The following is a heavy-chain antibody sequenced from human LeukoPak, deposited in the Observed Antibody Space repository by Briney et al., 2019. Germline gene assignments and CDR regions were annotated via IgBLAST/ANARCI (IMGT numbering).Heavy chain of an antibody. CDR1: GGSIRSGDYY. D-gene: IGHD4-17*01. CDR3: ARDRYGDYPYYFDY. V-gene: IGHV4-30-4*08. J-gene: IGHJ4*02. CDR2: IYYSGST. Sequence: MSSQTLTLTCTVSGGSIRSGDYYWSWIRQPQVKSLVWIGYIYYSGSTYYNPSLKSRVTISVDTSKNQFSLKLSSVTAADTAVYYCARDRYGDYPYYFDYWGQGTLVTVSS.